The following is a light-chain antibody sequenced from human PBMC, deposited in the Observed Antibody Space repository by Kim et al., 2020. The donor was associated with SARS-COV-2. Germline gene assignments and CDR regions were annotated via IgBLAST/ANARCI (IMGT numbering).Light chain of an antibody. Sequence: DIQLTQSPSTLSASVGDRVTITCRASQSISIWLAWYQQKPGKAPKLLIYKASILESGVPSRFSGSGSGTEFTLTISSLQPDDFATYYCQQYSGYPWTFGQGTKVDIK. CDR1: QSISIW. V-gene: IGKV1-5*03. J-gene: IGKJ1*01. CDR2: KAS. CDR3: QQYSGYPWT.